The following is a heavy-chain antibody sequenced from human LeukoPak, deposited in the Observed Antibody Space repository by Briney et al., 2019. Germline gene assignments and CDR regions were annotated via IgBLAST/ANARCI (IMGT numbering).Heavy chain of an antibody. CDR1: GYTFTSYY. CDR2: INPSGGST. CDR3: ASFWTGYYHGSSSDY. J-gene: IGHJ4*02. D-gene: IGHD3/OR15-3a*01. V-gene: IGHV1-46*01. Sequence: GASVKVSCKASGYTFTSYYMHWVRQAPGQGLEWMGIINPSGGSTSYAQKFQGRVTMTRDTSTSTVYMELSSLRSEDTAVYYCASFWTGYYHGSSSDYWGQGTLVTVSS.